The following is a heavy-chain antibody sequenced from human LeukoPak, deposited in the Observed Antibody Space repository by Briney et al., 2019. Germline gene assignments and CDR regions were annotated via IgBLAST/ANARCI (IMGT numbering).Heavy chain of an antibody. CDR1: GFTLSSYA. J-gene: IGHJ4*02. Sequence: GGSLRLSCAASGFTLSSYAMHWVRQAPGKGLEYVSAISSNGGSTYYANSVKGRFTISRDNSKNTLYLQMGSLRAEDMAVYYCARRNYYDSSGYYYSAFDYWGQGTLVTVSS. V-gene: IGHV3-64*01. D-gene: IGHD3-22*01. CDR2: ISSNGGST. CDR3: ARRNYYDSSGYYYSAFDY.